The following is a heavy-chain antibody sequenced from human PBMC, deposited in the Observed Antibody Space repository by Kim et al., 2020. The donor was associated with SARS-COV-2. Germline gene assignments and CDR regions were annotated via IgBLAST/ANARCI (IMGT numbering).Heavy chain of an antibody. J-gene: IGHJ4*02. CDR3: AKGGTSWLDY. CDR1: GFTFSNYD. Sequence: GGSLRLSCAASGFTFSNYDMTWVRQAPGKGLEWVSSISSSGGSTHHADSVKGRLTISRDNYKNTLYLQMNSLRAEDTAVYYCAKGGTSWLDYWGQGTLVT. CDR2: ISSSGGST. V-gene: IGHV3-23*01. D-gene: IGHD2-2*01.